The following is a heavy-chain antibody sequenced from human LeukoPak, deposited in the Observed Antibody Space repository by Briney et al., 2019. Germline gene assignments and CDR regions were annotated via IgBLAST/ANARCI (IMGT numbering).Heavy chain of an antibody. V-gene: IGHV1-69*02. J-gene: IGHJ6*02. CDR3: VGPLNTLGGPEYYYSTVWTS. Sequence: ASVKVSCKASGGTFSSYTISWVRQAPGQGLEWMGRIIPILGIANYAQKFQGRVTITADKSTSTAYMELSSLRSEDTAVYYCVGPLNTLGGPEYYYSTVWTSGAKGPRSPSP. CDR1: GGTFSSYT. CDR2: IIPILGIA. D-gene: IGHD3-16*01.